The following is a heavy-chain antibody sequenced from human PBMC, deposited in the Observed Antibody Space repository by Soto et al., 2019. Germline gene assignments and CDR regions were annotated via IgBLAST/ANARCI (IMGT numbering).Heavy chain of an antibody. CDR2: IYYSGST. CDR1: GGSISSYY. D-gene: IGHD3-16*01. V-gene: IGHV4-59*01. CDR3: ARDMGASEPANWFDP. J-gene: IGHJ5*02. Sequence: SETLSLTCTVSGGSISSYYWSWIRQPPGKGLEWIGYIYYSGSTNYNPSLKSRVTISVDTSKNQFSLKLSSVTAADTAVYYCARDMGASEPANWFDPWGQGTLVTVSS.